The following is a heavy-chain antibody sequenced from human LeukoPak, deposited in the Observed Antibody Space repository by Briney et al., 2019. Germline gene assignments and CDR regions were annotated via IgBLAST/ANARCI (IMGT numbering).Heavy chain of an antibody. CDR1: GGTFSSSV. CDR3: ARGEWLGYYYYYMDV. J-gene: IGHJ6*03. D-gene: IGHD6-19*01. V-gene: IGHV1-69*13. CDR2: ITPMFGTT. Sequence: ASVKVSCKASGGTFSSSVISWVRQAPGQGLEWMGGITPMFGTTNYAQKFQGRVTITADESTSTAYMELSSLRSEDTAVYYCARGEWLGYYYYYMDVWGKGTTVTISS.